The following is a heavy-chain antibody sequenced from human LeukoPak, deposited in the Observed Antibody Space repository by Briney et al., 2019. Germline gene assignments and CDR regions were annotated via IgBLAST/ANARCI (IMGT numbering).Heavy chain of an antibody. CDR3: ARDLCSGGSCYSGNDAFDI. J-gene: IGHJ3*02. V-gene: IGHV1-18*01. D-gene: IGHD2-15*01. Sequence: ASVKVSCKASGYTFTSYGISWVRQAPGQGREWMGWISAYNGNTNYAQKLQGRVTMTTDTSTSTAYMELRSLRSDDTAVYYCARDLCSGGSCYSGNDAFDIWGQGTMVTVFS. CDR1: GYTFTSYG. CDR2: ISAYNGNT.